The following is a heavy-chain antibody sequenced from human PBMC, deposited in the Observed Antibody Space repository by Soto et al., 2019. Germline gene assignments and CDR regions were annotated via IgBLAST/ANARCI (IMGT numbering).Heavy chain of an antibody. CDR1: GISITTYY. Sequence: SETLSLTCTVTGISITTYYWSWIRQPPGKGLEWIGYIYYSGSTKYNPSLNSRVFISVDTSKNQFSLKLNSVTAADTAVYYCARWGDKNLYYFDYWGQGTQVTVS. CDR3: ARWGDKNLYYFDY. D-gene: IGHD3-10*01. J-gene: IGHJ4*02. V-gene: IGHV4-59*01. CDR2: IYYSGST.